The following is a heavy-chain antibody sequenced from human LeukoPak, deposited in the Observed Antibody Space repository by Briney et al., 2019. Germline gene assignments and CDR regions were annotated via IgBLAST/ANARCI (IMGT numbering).Heavy chain of an antibody. V-gene: IGHV3-30*02. Sequence: PGGSLRLSCAASGFTFSDYYMSWIRQAPGKGLEWVAFIRYDGSNKYYADSVKGRFTISRDNSKNTLYLQMNSLRAEDTAVYYCAKDPLRYCSSTSCYPSFDPWGQGTLVTVSS. CDR3: AKDPLRYCSSTSCYPSFDP. CDR1: GFTFSDYY. J-gene: IGHJ5*02. D-gene: IGHD2-2*01. CDR2: IRYDGSNK.